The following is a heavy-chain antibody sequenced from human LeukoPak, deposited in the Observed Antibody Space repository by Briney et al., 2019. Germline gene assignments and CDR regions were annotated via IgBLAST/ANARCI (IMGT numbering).Heavy chain of an antibody. CDR1: GHSISSSGYY. Sequence: PSETLSLTCTVSGHSISSSGYYWGWIRQPPGQELEWTGSTSHSDSTYYNPSLESRVSISVDTSKNQFSLKLTSVTAADTAVYYCARDFGETALPNWFDPWGQGTLVTVSS. D-gene: IGHD3-16*01. CDR2: TSHSDST. V-gene: IGHV4-38-2*02. CDR3: ARDFGETALPNWFDP. J-gene: IGHJ5*02.